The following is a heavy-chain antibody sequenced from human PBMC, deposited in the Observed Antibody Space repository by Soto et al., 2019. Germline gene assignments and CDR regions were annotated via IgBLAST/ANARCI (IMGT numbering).Heavy chain of an antibody. CDR2: IWYDGSNK. Sequence: LRLSCAASGFTFSSYGMHWVRQAPGKGLEWVAVIWYDGSNKYYADSVKGRFTISRDNSKNTLYLQMNSLRAEDTAVYYCARDRGGSSGSYYRNYYYYGMDVWGQGTTVTVSS. CDR3: ARDRGGSSGSYYRNYYYYGMDV. V-gene: IGHV3-33*01. CDR1: GFTFSSYG. D-gene: IGHD3-10*01. J-gene: IGHJ6*02.